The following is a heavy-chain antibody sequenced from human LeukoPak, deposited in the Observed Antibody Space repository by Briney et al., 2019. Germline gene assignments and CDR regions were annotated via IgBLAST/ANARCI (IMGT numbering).Heavy chain of an antibody. CDR3: AKDIAATRGGVRWGFDY. Sequence: GGSLRLSCAASGFTFSSYAMSWVRQAPGKGLEWVSAISGSGGSTYYADSVKGRFTISRDNSKNTLYLQMNSLRAEDTAVYYCAKDIAATRGGVRWGFDYWGQGTLVTVSS. D-gene: IGHD2-15*01. V-gene: IGHV3-23*01. CDR1: GFTFSSYA. CDR2: ISGSGGST. J-gene: IGHJ4*02.